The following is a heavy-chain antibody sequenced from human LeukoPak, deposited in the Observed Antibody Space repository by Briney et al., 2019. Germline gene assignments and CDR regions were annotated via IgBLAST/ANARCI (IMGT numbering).Heavy chain of an antibody. CDR3: ARVYCGGDCYSALDP. CDR2: IIPIFGTA. Sequence: SVKVSCKASGGTFSSYAISWVRQAPGQGREWMGGIIPIFGTANYAQKFQGRVTITADGSTSTAYMELSSLRSEDTAVYYCARVYCGGDCYSALDPWGQGTLVTVSS. V-gene: IGHV1-69*13. J-gene: IGHJ5*02. D-gene: IGHD2-21*02. CDR1: GGTFSSYA.